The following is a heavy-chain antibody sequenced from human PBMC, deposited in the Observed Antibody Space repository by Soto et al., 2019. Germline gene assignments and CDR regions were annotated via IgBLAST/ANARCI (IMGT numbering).Heavy chain of an antibody. CDR1: GFTFSSYA. Sequence: GGALRLSCTASGFTFSSYAMSWVRQAPGKELEWVSTISGNSGKTNYAEPVKGRFSISRDNSKNTVHLQLDSLGAEDTAVYFCAKLGFVLMELYYFHQWGHGTLVTVSS. CDR3: AKLGFVLMELYYFHQ. D-gene: IGHD2-8*01. J-gene: IGHJ4*01. V-gene: IGHV3-23*01. CDR2: ISGNSGKT.